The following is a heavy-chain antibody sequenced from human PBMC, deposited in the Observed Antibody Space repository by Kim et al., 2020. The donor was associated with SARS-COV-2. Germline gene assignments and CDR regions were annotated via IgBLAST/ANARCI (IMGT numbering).Heavy chain of an antibody. D-gene: IGHD2-21*02. V-gene: IGHV3-11*03. CDR3: ARRCFYCGGDSPHAFDI. CDR1: GFTFSDYY. CDR2: ISSSSSYT. Sequence: GGSLRLSCAASGFTFSDYYMSWIRQAPGKGLEWVSYISSSSSYTNYADSVKGRFTISRDNAKNSLYLQMNSLRAEDTAVYYCARRCFYCGGDSPHAFDIWGHGTMVTVSS. J-gene: IGHJ3*02.